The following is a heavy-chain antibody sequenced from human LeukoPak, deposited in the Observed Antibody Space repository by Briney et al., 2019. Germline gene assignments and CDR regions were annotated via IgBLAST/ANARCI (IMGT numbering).Heavy chain of an antibody. CDR1: GFTLSNSA. CDR2: INGDGGRT. D-gene: IGHD1-14*01. CDR3: AKDIKGTNYYYYGMGA. Sequence: GRSLRLSCPASGFTLSNSAMTWVRQPPGKGLDWVSAINGDGGRTYHADSVKGRFTISRDNSKNTLYLQMNSLRVEDTAVYYCAKDIKGTNYYYYGMGAWGQGTTVTVSS. V-gene: IGHV3-23*01. J-gene: IGHJ6*02.